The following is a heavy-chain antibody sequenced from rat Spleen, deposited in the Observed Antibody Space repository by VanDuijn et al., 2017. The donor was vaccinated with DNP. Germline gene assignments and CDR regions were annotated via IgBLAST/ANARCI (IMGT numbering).Heavy chain of an antibody. CDR1: GFTFSSNW. V-gene: IGHV4-2*01. D-gene: IGHD1-10*01. CDR3: TRGITTYWYFDF. CDR2: INKDSSTI. Sequence: EVQLVESGGGPVQPGSPLKLSCAASGFTFSSNWLNWIRQAPGKGLEWIGQINKDSSTITYIPSLKDKFTISRDNDQNTLYLQMSKLGSEDTATYYCTRGITTYWYFDFWGPGTMVTVSS. J-gene: IGHJ1*01.